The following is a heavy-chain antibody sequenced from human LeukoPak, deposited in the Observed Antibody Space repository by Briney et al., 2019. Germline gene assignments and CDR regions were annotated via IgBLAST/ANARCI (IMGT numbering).Heavy chain of an antibody. CDR1: GFSFGSYP. J-gene: IGHJ5*02. Sequence: PGGSLRLSCVVSGFSFGSYPMSWVRQAPGKGLEWVSVISETGGVTHYADSVKGRFTISRDNSKNTLYLQMNSLRAEDTAVYYCAKADYGDYTWSWFDPWGQGTLVTVSS. V-gene: IGHV3-23*01. CDR3: AKADYGDYTWSWFDP. D-gene: IGHD4-17*01. CDR2: ISETGGVT.